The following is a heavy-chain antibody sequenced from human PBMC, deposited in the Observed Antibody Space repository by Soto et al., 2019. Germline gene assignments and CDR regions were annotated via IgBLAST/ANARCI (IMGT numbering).Heavy chain of an antibody. Sequence: GGSLRLSCAASGFTFSSYAMSWVRQAPGKGLEWVSTISGSGGGTFYADSVKGRFSISRDTSQSTLYLQMNSLRADDTAMYYCARWSYLDYWGQGTRVTVSS. CDR2: ISGSGGGT. V-gene: IGHV3-23*01. CDR1: GFTFSSYA. D-gene: IGHD3-3*01. J-gene: IGHJ4*02. CDR3: ARWSYLDY.